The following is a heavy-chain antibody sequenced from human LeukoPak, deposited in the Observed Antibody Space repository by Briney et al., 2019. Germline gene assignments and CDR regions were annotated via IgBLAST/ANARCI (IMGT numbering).Heavy chain of an antibody. V-gene: IGHV3-7*01. CDR1: GFTFSSYW. Sequence: PGGSLRLSCAASGFTFSSYWMGWVRQAPGKGLEWVANIKQDGSEKYYVDSVKGRFTISRDNAKNSLYLQMNSLRAEDTAVYYCAREGSSSPFDYWGQGTLVTVSS. CDR2: IKQDGSEK. CDR3: AREGSSSPFDY. D-gene: IGHD6-6*01. J-gene: IGHJ4*02.